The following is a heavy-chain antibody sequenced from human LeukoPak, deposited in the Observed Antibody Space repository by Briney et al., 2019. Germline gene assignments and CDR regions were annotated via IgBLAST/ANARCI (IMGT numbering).Heavy chain of an antibody. D-gene: IGHD3-10*01. J-gene: IGHJ3*02. CDR3: ASFITMVRGVIGYGAFDI. Sequence: GGSLRLSCAASGFTVSSNYMSWVRQAPGKGLEWVSVIYSGGSTYYADSVKGRFTISRDNSKNTLYLQMNSLRAEDTAVYYCASFITMVRGVIGYGAFDIWGQGTMVTVSS. CDR2: IYSGGST. CDR1: GFTVSSNY. V-gene: IGHV3-66*01.